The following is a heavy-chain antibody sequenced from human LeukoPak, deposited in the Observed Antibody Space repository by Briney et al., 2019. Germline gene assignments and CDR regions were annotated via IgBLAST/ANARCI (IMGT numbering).Heavy chain of an antibody. CDR2: ISSSSSTI. J-gene: IGHJ5*02. CDR3: AGGRAYWFDP. V-gene: IGHV3-48*04. CDR1: GFTFSSYS. D-gene: IGHD2-15*01. Sequence: GGSLRLSCAASGFTFSSYSMNWVRQAPGKGLEWVSYISSSSSTIYYADSVKGRFTISRDNAKNSLYLQMNSLRAEDTAVYYCAGGRAYWFDPWGQGTLVTVSS.